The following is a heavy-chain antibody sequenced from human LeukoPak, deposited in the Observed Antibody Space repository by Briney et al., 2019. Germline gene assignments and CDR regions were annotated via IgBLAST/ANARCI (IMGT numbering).Heavy chain of an antibody. Sequence: GGSLRLSCAASGFTFSNYWMHWVRQAPGKGLVWVSRINNDGSRATYADSVKGRATISRENAMNTLYLQMNSLRVEDTAVYYCARGKYDGMDVWGQGTTVTVSS. CDR1: GFTFSNYW. CDR2: INNDGSRA. J-gene: IGHJ6*02. CDR3: ARGKYDGMDV. V-gene: IGHV3-74*01.